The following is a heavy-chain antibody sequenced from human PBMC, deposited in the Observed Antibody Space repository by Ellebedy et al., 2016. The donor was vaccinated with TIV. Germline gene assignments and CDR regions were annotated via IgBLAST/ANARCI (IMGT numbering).Heavy chain of an antibody. Sequence: ASVKVSCXASGYTFTSYDINWVRQATGQGLEWMGWMNPNSGNTGYAQKFQGRVTMTRNTSISTAYMELSSLRSEDTAVYYCARGRVTSRRHWFDPWGQGTLVTVSS. V-gene: IGHV1-8*01. D-gene: IGHD2-21*02. CDR2: MNPNSGNT. CDR1: GYTFTSYD. CDR3: ARGRVTSRRHWFDP. J-gene: IGHJ5*02.